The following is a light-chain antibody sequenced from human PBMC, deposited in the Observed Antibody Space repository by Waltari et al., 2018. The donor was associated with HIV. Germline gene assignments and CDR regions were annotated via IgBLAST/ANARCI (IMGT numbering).Light chain of an antibody. CDR1: TSDIGTYDV. J-gene: IGLJ3*02. CDR3: CSYAGRTAFWV. Sequence: QSALTQPASVSGSPRQSITISCTGVTSDIGTYDVVSWYQQHPGKAPKLIIFEVTKRPSGVSNRFSGSKSGNTASLTISGLQTEDEANYYCCSYAGRTAFWVFGGGTRLTVL. V-gene: IGLV2-23*02. CDR2: EVT.